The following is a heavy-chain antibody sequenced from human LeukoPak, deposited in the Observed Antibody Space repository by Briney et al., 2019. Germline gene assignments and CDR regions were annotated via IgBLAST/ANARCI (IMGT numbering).Heavy chain of an antibody. CDR2: INHSGST. J-gene: IGHJ6*02. CDR1: GGSFSGYY. CDR3: ARASYSYRGYSNGPYYYYGMDV. D-gene: IGHD5-18*01. Sequence: SETLSLTCAVYGGSFSGYYWSWIRQPPGKGLEWIGEINHSGSTNYNPSLKSRVTISVDTSKNQFSLKLSSVTAADTAVYYCARASYSYRGYSNGPYYYYGMDVWGQGTTVTVS. V-gene: IGHV4-34*01.